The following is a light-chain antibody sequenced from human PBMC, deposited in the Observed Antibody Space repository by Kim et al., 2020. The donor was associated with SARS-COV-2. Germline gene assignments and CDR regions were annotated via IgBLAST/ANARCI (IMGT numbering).Light chain of an antibody. J-gene: IGLJ2*01. Sequence: QSALTQPRSVSGSPGQSVTISCTGTSSDVGGYDYVSWYQQHPGKAPKLMIYNVSKRPSGVPDRFSGSKSGNTASLTISGLQAEDEADYYCCSYVGIFSEVFGGGTQRTVL. CDR3: CSYVGIFSEV. V-gene: IGLV2-11*01. CDR2: NVS. CDR1: SSDVGGYDY.